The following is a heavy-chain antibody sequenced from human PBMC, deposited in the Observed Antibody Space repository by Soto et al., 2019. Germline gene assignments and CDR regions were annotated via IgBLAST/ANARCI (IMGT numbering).Heavy chain of an antibody. CDR1: GYTFTSYD. V-gene: IGHV1-8*01. Sequence: QVQLVQSGAEVKKPGASVQVSCKASGYTFTSYDINWMRQATGQGLEWMGWMNPNSGKTGYAQKFQGRVTMTRNTSISTAYMEGSSLRSDDTAVYYCARRFDGYDRTEHYYYGMDVWGQRTTVTVS. J-gene: IGHJ6*02. CDR2: MNPNSGKT. D-gene: IGHD5-12*01. CDR3: ARRFDGYDRTEHYYYGMDV.